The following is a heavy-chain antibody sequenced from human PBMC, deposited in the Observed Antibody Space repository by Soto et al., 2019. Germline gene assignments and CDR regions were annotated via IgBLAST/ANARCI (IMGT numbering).Heavy chain of an antibody. CDR3: AKGQKWELPFDY. CDR1: GFRFSTYA. D-gene: IGHD1-26*01. J-gene: IGHJ4*02. Sequence: GGSLRLSCAASGFRFSTYAMTWVRQAPGKGLEWVAIISSSGDGTYYVDPVKGRFTISRDNSKNTLYLQMNSLKAEDTAVYYCAKGQKWELPFDYWGQGALVTVS. CDR2: ISSSGDGT. V-gene: IGHV3-23*01.